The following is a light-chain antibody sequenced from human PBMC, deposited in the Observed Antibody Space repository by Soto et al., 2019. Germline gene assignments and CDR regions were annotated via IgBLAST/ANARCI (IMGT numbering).Light chain of an antibody. CDR3: QQRSNWPPWT. V-gene: IGKV3-11*01. J-gene: IGKJ1*01. CDR1: QSVSSY. Sequence: EIVLTQSPATLSLSPGERATLSCRASQSVSSYLAWYQQKPGQAPRLLIYDASNRATGIPARFSGSGSGTDFTLTSSSLEPEDFAVYFCQQRSNWPPWTVGQGTKVEIQ. CDR2: DAS.